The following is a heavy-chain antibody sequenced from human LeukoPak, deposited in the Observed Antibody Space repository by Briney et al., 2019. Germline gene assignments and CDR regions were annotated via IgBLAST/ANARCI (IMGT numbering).Heavy chain of an antibody. D-gene: IGHD3-22*01. V-gene: IGHV1-2*02. Sequence: GASVKVSCKASGYTFTSYGISWVRQAPGQGLEWMGWINPKSGGTNYAQKFAGRVTVTRDTSINTAYMELSRLTFDDTAVYYCARVFQYYYDRSGSPELVSHFDYWGQGTLVTVSS. CDR3: ARVFQYYYDRSGSPELVSHFDY. CDR1: GYTFTSYG. J-gene: IGHJ4*02. CDR2: INPKSGGT.